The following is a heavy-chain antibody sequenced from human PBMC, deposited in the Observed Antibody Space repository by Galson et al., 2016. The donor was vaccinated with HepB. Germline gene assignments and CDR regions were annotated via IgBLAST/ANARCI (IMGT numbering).Heavy chain of an antibody. D-gene: IGHD2-15*01. CDR2: IKQDGTQK. V-gene: IGHV3-7*01. Sequence: SLRLSCAASGFTFSNYWMSWVRQAPGEGLEWLVNIKQDGTQKDYVDSVKGRFTISRDNAKNSLYLQVNSLRVEETAVYYCAREGKGGFDIWGQGTMVTVSS. CDR3: AREGKGGFDI. CDR1: GFTFSNYW. J-gene: IGHJ3*02.